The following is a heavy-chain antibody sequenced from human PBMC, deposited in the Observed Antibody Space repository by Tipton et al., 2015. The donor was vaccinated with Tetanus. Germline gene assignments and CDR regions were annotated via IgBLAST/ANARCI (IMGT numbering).Heavy chain of an antibody. Sequence: SLRLSCAASGFIFSSYTMNWVRQAPGKGLEWVSSITSSSSYIYYADSVKGRFTISRDYSKNTVFLDMSNLRAEDTALYYCAKDFEWSFDYWGLGTRVTVSS. CDR2: ITSSSSYI. D-gene: IGHD3-3*01. J-gene: IGHJ4*02. V-gene: IGHV3-21*01. CDR1: GFIFSSYT. CDR3: AKDFEWSFDY.